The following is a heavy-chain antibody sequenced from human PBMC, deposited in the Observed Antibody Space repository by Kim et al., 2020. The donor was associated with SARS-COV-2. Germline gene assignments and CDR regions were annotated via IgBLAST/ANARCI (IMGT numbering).Heavy chain of an antibody. CDR3: SREKDFYASVS. J-gene: IGHJ5*02. CDR1: DYSISSGFY. D-gene: IGHD3-10*01. Sequence: SETLSLTCTVSDYSISSGFYWGWVRQPPGKGLEWIGNSHHSGSANYNPSLRSRVTISVDTSKNQFSLTLTSVTAADTAVYYCSREKDFYASVSWGQGALVTVSS. CDR2: SHHSGSA. V-gene: IGHV4-38-2*02.